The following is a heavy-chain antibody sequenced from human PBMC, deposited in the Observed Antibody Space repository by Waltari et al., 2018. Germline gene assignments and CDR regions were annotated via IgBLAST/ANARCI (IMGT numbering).Heavy chain of an antibody. CDR3: AREYCSSTSGYGDAFDI. V-gene: IGHV4-59*01. CDR2: IDDSGST. J-gene: IGHJ3*02. CDR1: GCSISSYY. Sequence: QVQLQESGPGLVKPSETLSLTCTVSGCSISSYYWSWIRQPPGKGLEWIGYIDDSGSTNYNPSRKRRVTIAVDTSKNQFSLKLCSATAADTAVYYCAREYCSSTSGYGDAFDIWGQGTMVTVSS. D-gene: IGHD2-2*01.